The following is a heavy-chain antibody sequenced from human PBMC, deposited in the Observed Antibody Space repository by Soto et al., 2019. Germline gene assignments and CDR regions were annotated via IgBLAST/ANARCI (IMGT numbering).Heavy chain of an antibody. CDR1: GDSVSRDSYY. V-gene: IGHV4-61*01. J-gene: IGHJ4*02. Sequence: SETLSLTCTVSGDSVSRDSYYWAWIRQPPGKGLEWIGHIYSSGRTNYNPSLKSRVTISVDSAKNQLSLNLSSATAAHTATYYWGLTRRDRAFDSWGQGTVVTVSS. CDR3: GLTRRDRAFDS. D-gene: IGHD3-10*01. CDR2: IYSSGRT.